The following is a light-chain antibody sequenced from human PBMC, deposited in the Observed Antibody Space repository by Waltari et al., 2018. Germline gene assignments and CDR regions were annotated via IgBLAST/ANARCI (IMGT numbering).Light chain of an antibody. V-gene: IGKV3-20*01. CDR2: GAS. J-gene: IGKJ5*01. CDR1: QSVPNTY. Sequence: EIVLTQSPGTLSLSPGERATLSCRASQSVPNTYLAWYQQKPGQAPRLLIFGASRRATGIPDRCRGSGSVTDFTLTISRLGPEDLAVYYCQQYGSSPITFGQGTRLEIK. CDR3: QQYGSSPIT.